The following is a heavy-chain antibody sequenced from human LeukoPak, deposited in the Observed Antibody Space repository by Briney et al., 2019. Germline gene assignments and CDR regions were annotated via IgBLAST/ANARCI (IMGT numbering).Heavy chain of an antibody. Sequence: GGSLRPSCAVSGFIFSNYAMTWVRQAPGKGLEWVSSIEGDGSASYYADSVKGRFAISRDDPKNTLYLQLTSLRVEDTAIYFCVKDMVQRNGIFDPFDIWGQGTMVTVSS. V-gene: IGHV3-23*01. D-gene: IGHD3-10*01. CDR2: IEGDGSAS. CDR1: GFIFSNYA. CDR3: VKDMVQRNGIFDPFDI. J-gene: IGHJ3*02.